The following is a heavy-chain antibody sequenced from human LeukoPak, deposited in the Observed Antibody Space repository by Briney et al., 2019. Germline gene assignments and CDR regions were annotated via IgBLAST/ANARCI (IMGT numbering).Heavy chain of an antibody. J-gene: IGHJ4*02. V-gene: IGHV3-7*01. Sequence: GGSLRLSCAASGFTFSDYYMSWVRQAPGKGLEWVANIKQDGSEKYYVDSVKGRFTISRDNAKNSLYLQMNSLRAEDTAVYYCARDTVDYYGSGSLDYWGQGTLVTVSS. CDR1: GFTFSDYY. D-gene: IGHD3-10*01. CDR2: IKQDGSEK. CDR3: ARDTVDYYGSGSLDY.